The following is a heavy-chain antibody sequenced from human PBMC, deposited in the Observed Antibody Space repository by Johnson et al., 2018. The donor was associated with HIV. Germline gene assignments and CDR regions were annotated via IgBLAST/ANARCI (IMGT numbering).Heavy chain of an antibody. Sequence: QVLLVESGGGVVQPGRSLKLSCTASGFTFSSYTIYWVRQTPGKGLEWVALISYDGSNKYYADSVKGRFTISRDNSKNTLFLQMNSLRPEDTAVYYCARDVNYYDRSGSYGLHGAFDIWGQGTMVTVSS. CDR1: GFTFSSYT. D-gene: IGHD3-22*01. CDR2: ISYDGSNK. V-gene: IGHV3-30*04. J-gene: IGHJ3*02. CDR3: ARDVNYYDRSGSYGLHGAFDI.